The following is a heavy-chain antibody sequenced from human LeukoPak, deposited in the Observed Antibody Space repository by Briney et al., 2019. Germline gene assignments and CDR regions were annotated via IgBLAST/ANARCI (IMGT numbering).Heavy chain of an antibody. CDR3: ARVIADYYDPGYYMDV. J-gene: IGHJ6*03. Sequence: PSETLSLTCTVSGGSISSSSYYWGWIRQPPGKGLEWIGSIYYSGSTYYNPSLKSRVTISVDTSKNQFSLKLSSVTAADTAVYYCARVIADYYDPGYYMDVWGKGTTVTVSS. CDR1: GGSISSSSYY. D-gene: IGHD3-22*01. V-gene: IGHV4-39*07. CDR2: IYYSGST.